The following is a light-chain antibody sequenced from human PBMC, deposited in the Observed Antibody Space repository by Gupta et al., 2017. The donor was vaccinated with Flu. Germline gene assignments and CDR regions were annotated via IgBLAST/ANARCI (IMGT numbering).Light chain of an antibody. J-gene: IGLJ2*01. CDR1: SSDVCGYNY. CDR3: RSYTSSSTVV. CDR2: EVS. Sequence: QSALTQPASVSGSPGQSITISCTGTSSDVCGYNYVSWYQQHPGKAPKIMIYEVSNRPSGVSNRFSGSKSGNTASLTISGLQAEDESDYYCRSYTSSSTVVFGGGTKLTVL. V-gene: IGLV2-14*01.